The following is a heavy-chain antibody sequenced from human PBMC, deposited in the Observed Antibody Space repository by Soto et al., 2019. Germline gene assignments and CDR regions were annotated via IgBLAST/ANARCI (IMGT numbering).Heavy chain of an antibody. J-gene: IGHJ5*02. CDR2: MNPNRGNT. V-gene: IGHV1-8*01. D-gene: IGHD6-13*01. Sequence: ASVKVSCKASGYTFTSYDINWVRQATGQGLEWMGWMNPNRGNTGYAQKFQGRVTMTRNTSISTAYMELSSLRSEDTAVYYCARGGSIEQQLASNWFDPWGQGTLVTVSS. CDR3: ARGGSIEQQLASNWFDP. CDR1: GYTFTSYD.